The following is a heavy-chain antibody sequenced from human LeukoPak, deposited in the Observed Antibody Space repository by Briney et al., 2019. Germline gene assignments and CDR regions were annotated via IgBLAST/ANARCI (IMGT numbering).Heavy chain of an antibody. CDR1: GGSISSSYYY. V-gene: IGHV4-31*03. J-gene: IGHJ5*02. Sequence: SETLSLTCTVSGGSISSSYYYWGWIRQHPGKGLEWIGYIYYSGSTYYNPSLKSRVTISVDTSKNQFSLKLSSVTAADAAVYYCARAAVAYNWFDPWGQGTLVTVSS. D-gene: IGHD6-19*01. CDR2: IYYSGST. CDR3: ARAAVAYNWFDP.